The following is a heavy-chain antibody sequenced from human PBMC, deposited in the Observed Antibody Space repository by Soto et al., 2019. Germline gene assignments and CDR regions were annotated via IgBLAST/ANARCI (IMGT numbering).Heavy chain of an antibody. D-gene: IGHD2-15*01. Sequence: GASVKVSCKASGFTFTSSAMQWVRQARGQRLEWIGWIVVGSGNTNYAQKFQERVTITRDMSTSTAYMELSSLRSEDTAVYYCAVGFYRYCSGGSCYSDNSYYYXDVWGKGTTVTVSS. CDR2: IVVGSGNT. CDR3: AVGFYRYCSGGSCYSDNSYYYXDV. CDR1: GFTFTSSA. V-gene: IGHV1-58*02. J-gene: IGHJ6*03.